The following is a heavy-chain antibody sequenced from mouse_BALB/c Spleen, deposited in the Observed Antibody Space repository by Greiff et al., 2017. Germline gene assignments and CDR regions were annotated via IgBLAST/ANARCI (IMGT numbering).Heavy chain of an antibody. CDR2: IWAGGST. V-gene: IGHV2-9*02. J-gene: IGHJ3*01. CDR1: GFSLTSYG. Sequence: VHLVESGPGLVAPSQSLSITCTVSGFSLTSYGVHWVRQPPGKGLKWLGVIWAGGSTNYNSALMSRLSISKDNSKSQVFLKMNSLQTDDTAMYYCARDDYGGGAWFAYWGQGTLVTVSA. D-gene: IGHD2-4*01. CDR3: ARDDYGGGAWFAY.